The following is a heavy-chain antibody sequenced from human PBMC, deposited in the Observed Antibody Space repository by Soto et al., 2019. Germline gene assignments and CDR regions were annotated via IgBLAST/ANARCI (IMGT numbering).Heavy chain of an antibody. CDR3: ARDVGGIVVVPAADNWFDP. CDR2: MNPNSGNT. Sequence: ASVKVSCKASGYTFTSYDINWVRQATGQGLEWMGWMNPNSGNTGYAQKFQGRVTMTRNTSISTAYMELSSLRSEDTAVYYCARDVGGIVVVPAADNWFDPWGQGTLVTVSS. CDR1: GYTFTSYD. D-gene: IGHD2-2*01. J-gene: IGHJ5*02. V-gene: IGHV1-8*01.